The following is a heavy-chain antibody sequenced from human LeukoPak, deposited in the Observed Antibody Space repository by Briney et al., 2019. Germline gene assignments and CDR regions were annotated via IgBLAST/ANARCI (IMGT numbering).Heavy chain of an antibody. CDR2: ISYDGSNK. V-gene: IGHV3-30*01. CDR3: AREGATRRGGYFDY. D-gene: IGHD1-26*01. Sequence: PGGSLRLSCAASGFTFSSYAMHWVRQAPGKGLEWVAAISYDGSNKYYADSVKGRFTISRDNSKNTLYLQMNSLRAEDTAVYYCAREGATRRGGYFDYWGQGTLVTVSS. CDR1: GFTFSSYA. J-gene: IGHJ4*02.